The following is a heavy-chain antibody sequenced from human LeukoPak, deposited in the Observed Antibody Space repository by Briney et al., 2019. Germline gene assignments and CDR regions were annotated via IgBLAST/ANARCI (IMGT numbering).Heavy chain of an antibody. J-gene: IGHJ4*02. Sequence: SETPSLTCTVSGGSISSSDYYWGWIRQPPGKGLEWIGSIYYSGSTYYNPSLKSRVTISVDTSKNQFSLKLSSVTAADTAVYYCAGDTSIAPRYLDYWGQGTLVTVSS. CDR1: GGSISSSDYY. CDR3: AGDTSIAPRYLDY. V-gene: IGHV4-39*05. CDR2: IYYSGST. D-gene: IGHD6-6*01.